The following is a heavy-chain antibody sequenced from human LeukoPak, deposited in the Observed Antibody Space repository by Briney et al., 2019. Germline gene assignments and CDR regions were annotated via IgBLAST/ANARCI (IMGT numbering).Heavy chain of an antibody. CDR1: GGTFSSYA. Sequence: GASVKVSCKASGGTFSSYAISWVRQAPGQGLEWMGGIIPIFGTANYAQKFQGRVTITADESTSTAYMELSSLRSEDTAVYYCALRYFDWSGRDYWGQGTLVTVSS. CDR2: IIPIFGTA. V-gene: IGHV1-69*13. J-gene: IGHJ4*02. CDR3: ALRYFDWSGRDY. D-gene: IGHD3-9*01.